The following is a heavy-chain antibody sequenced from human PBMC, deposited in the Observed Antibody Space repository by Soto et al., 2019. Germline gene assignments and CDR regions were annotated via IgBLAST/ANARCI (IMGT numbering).Heavy chain of an antibody. J-gene: IGHJ4*02. CDR2: ISASGGGT. Sequence: EVQLLESGGGLVQPGGSLRLSCAASGFTFSSYAMSWVRQAPGKGLEWVSTISASGGGTYYADSVKGRFTISRDNSKNTLYLQMTSLRAEDTAVYYWAKGGSGWSYFDYWGQVTLVTVSS. CDR1: GFTFSSYA. CDR3: AKGGSGWSYFDY. V-gene: IGHV3-23*01. D-gene: IGHD6-13*01.